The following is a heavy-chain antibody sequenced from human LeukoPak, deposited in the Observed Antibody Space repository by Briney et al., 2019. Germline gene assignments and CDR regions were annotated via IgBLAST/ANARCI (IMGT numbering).Heavy chain of an antibody. CDR3: ARGMRQLVR. J-gene: IGHJ4*02. CDR1: GGSISGGGYS. Sequence: SQTLSLTCAVSGGSISGGGYSWSWIRQPPGKGLEWIGYIYHSGSTYYNPSLKSRVTISVDRSKNQFPLKLSSVTAADTAVYYCARGMRQLVRWGQGTLVTVSS. CDR2: IYHSGST. D-gene: IGHD6-6*01. V-gene: IGHV4-30-2*01.